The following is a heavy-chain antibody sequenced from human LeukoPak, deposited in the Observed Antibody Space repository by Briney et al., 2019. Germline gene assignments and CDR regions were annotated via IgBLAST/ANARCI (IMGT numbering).Heavy chain of an antibody. J-gene: IGHJ3*02. V-gene: IGHV1-3*01. D-gene: IGHD6-19*01. CDR1: GYTFTSYA. CDR3: AAGIAVAGYDAFDI. Sequence: ASVKVSCKASGYTFTSYAMHWVRQAPGQRLEWMGWINAGNGNTKYPQKFQGRVTITRDTSASTAYMELSSLRSEDTAVYYCAAGIAVAGYDAFDIWGQGTMVTVSS. CDR2: INAGNGNT.